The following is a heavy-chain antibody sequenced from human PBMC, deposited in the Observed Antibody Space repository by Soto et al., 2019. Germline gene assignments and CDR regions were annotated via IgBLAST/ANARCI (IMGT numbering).Heavy chain of an antibody. V-gene: IGHV3-23*01. Sequence: EVQLLESGGGLVQPGGSLRLSCAASGFTFSSYAMSWVRQAPGKGLEWVSAISGSGGSTYYADSVKGRFTISRDNSKNTLYLQMNSLRGEATALYYCAKDRGDFIMITCVGGIALGTDAFDIWGQGTMVTVSS. CDR3: AKDRGDFIMITCVGGIALGTDAFDI. CDR1: GFTFSSYA. CDR2: ISGSGGST. D-gene: IGHD3-16*02. J-gene: IGHJ3*02.